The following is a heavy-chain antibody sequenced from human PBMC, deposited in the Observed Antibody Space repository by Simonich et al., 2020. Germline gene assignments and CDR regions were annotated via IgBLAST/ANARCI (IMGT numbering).Heavy chain of an antibody. CDR3: ARDLRGSYYYYYYMDV. D-gene: IGHD1-26*01. CDR1: GYTFTGYY. Sequence: QVQLVQSGAEVKKPGASVKVSCKASGYTFTGYYMHWVRQAPGQGLELMGWINPNRGGTKYAQKFQGRVTMTRDTSISTAYMELSRLRSDDTAVYYCARDLRGSYYYYYYMDVWGKGTTVTVSS. J-gene: IGHJ6*03. CDR2: INPNRGGT. V-gene: IGHV1-2*02.